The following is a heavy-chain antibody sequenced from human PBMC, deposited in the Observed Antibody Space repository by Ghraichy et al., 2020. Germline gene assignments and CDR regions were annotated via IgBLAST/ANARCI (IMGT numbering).Heavy chain of an antibody. D-gene: IGHD2-15*01. CDR1: GGSFSGYY. CDR3: ARRRVMKLLPLNTNWFDP. J-gene: IGHJ5*02. V-gene: IGHV4-34*01. CDR2: INHSGST. Sequence: SETLSLTCAVYGGSFSGYYWSWIRQPPGKGLEWIGEINHSGSTNYNPSLKSRVTISVDTSKNQFSLKLSSVTAADTAVYYCARRRVMKLLPLNTNWFDPWGQGTLVTVSS.